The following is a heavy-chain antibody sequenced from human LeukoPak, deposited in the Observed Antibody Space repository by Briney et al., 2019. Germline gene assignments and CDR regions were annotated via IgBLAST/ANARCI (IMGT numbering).Heavy chain of an antibody. J-gene: IGHJ3*02. CDR2: ISSSSSYI. CDR3: ARSSPHCSSTSCYNDAFDI. Sequence: GGSLRLSCAASGFTFSSYSMNWVRQAPGKGLEWVSSISSSSSYIYYADSVKGRFTISRDNAKNSLYLQMNSLRAEDTAVYYCARSSPHCSSTSCYNDAFDISGQGTMVSASS. D-gene: IGHD2-2*02. CDR1: GFTFSSYS. V-gene: IGHV3-21*01.